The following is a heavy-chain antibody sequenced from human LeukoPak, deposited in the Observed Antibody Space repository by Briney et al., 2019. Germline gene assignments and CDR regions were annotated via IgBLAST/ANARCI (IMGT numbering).Heavy chain of an antibody. D-gene: IGHD2-2*01. V-gene: IGHV1-18*01. Sequence: ASLKVYCKASGYTFTSYGISWVRQAPGQGLEWMGWISAYHGNTNYAQKLQGRVTMTTDTSTSTAYMELRSLRSDDTAVYYCARGSSTSPLGNAFDIWGQGTMVTVSS. CDR2: ISAYHGNT. CDR3: ARGSSTSPLGNAFDI. J-gene: IGHJ3*02. CDR1: GYTFTSYG.